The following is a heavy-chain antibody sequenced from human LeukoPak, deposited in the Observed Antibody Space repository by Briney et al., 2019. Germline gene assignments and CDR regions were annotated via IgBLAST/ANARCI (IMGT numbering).Heavy chain of an antibody. D-gene: IGHD2-2*01. CDR3: ARDPDCSSTSCYSFDP. Sequence: GASVTVSCKASGGTFSSYTISWVRQAPGQGLEWMGRIIPILGIANHAQKFQGRVTITADKSTSTAYMELSSLRSEDTAVYYCARDPDCSSTSCYSFDPWGQGTLVTVSS. J-gene: IGHJ5*02. CDR1: GGTFSSYT. CDR2: IIPILGIA. V-gene: IGHV1-69*04.